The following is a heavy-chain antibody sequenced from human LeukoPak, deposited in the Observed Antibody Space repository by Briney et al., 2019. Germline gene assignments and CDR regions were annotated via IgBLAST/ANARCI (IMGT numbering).Heavy chain of an antibody. D-gene: IGHD6-13*01. CDR3: ARGRYLTTLGGAAAGFLDY. CDR1: GGSFSGYY. Sequence: SETLSLTCAVYGGSFSGYYWNWIRPPPGKGLEWVGEINHGGSTNYNPPLKSRVTMSVDTSQKQFSLRLTSVRAADTAVYYCARGRYLTTLGGAAAGFLDYWGQGTVVTVSS. V-gene: IGHV4-34*01. CDR2: INHGGST. J-gene: IGHJ4*02.